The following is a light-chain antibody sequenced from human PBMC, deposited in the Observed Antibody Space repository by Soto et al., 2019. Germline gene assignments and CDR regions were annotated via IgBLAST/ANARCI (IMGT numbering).Light chain of an antibody. Sequence: EIVLTQSPATLSLSPGERATLSCRASQSLSTYLAWYQQKPGQAPRLLIYDASNRATGVPARFSGLGSGTEFNLTISSLQSEDFAVYYCQQYNNWLTWTFGQGTKVDIK. CDR1: QSLSTY. CDR3: QQYNNWLTWT. CDR2: DAS. J-gene: IGKJ1*01. V-gene: IGKV3-11*01.